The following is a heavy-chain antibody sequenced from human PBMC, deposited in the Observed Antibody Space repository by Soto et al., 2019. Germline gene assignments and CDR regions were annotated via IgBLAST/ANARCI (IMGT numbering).Heavy chain of an antibody. Sequence: PSETLSLTCAVSGGSISTSNWWSWVRQPPGKGLEWIGEVYHSGSTNYNPSFKSRVAMSVDKSKNQFSLKLSSVTAADTAIYYYARFGGITVALPYWGQGIVVTVSS. V-gene: IGHV4-4*02. CDR2: VYHSGST. D-gene: IGHD6-19*01. CDR3: ARFGGITVALPY. J-gene: IGHJ4*02. CDR1: GGSISTSNW.